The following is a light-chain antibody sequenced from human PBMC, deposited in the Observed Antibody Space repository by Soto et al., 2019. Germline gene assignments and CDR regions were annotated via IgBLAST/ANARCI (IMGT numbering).Light chain of an antibody. V-gene: IGKV3-20*01. CDR3: QQYGSSPFT. J-gene: IGKJ3*01. CDR1: QSVSSSY. CDR2: GAS. Sequence: EIVLTQSPGTLSLSPGDRATLSCRASQSVSSSYLAWYQQKLGQAPGLLIYGASSRATGIPDRFSGSGSGTDFTLTISRLEPEDFAVYYCQQYGSSPFTFGPGTKVDIK.